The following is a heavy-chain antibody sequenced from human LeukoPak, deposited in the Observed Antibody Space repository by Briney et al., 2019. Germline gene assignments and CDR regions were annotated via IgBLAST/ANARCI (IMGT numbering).Heavy chain of an antibody. Sequence: SETLSLTCAVSGGSISSSSYYWGWIRQPPGKGLEWIGSIYYSGSTYYNPSLKSRVTISVDTSKNQFSLKLSSVTAADTAVYYCARMRLMVRGARWFDPWGQGTLVTVSS. J-gene: IGHJ5*02. V-gene: IGHV4-39*01. CDR1: GGSISSSSYY. CDR2: IYYSGST. D-gene: IGHD3-10*01. CDR3: ARMRLMVRGARWFDP.